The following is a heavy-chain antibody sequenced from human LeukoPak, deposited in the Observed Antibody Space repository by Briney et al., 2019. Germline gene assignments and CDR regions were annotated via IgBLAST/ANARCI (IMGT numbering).Heavy chain of an antibody. J-gene: IGHJ4*02. CDR2: INHSGST. CDR1: GGSFSGYY. V-gene: IGHV4-34*01. CDR3: ARVREVPAPIDY. Sequence: SETLSLTCAVYGGSFSGYYWSWIRQPPGKGLEWIGEINHSGSTNYNPSLKSRVTISVDTSKNQFSLKLSSVTAADTAVYYCARVREVPAPIDYWSQGTLVTVSS. D-gene: IGHD2-2*01.